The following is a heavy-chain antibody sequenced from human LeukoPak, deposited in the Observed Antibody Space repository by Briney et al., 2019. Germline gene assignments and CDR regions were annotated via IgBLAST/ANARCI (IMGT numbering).Heavy chain of an antibody. Sequence: PGGSLRLSCAASGFMFSSYSMNWVRQAPGKGLEWISYITSSSSTIYYADSVKGRFTISRDNAKNSLYLQMNSLRAEDTAVYYCASGIRNNWFDPWGQGTLVTVSS. J-gene: IGHJ5*02. CDR2: ITSSSSTI. CDR1: GFMFSSYS. CDR3: ASGIRNNWFDP. V-gene: IGHV3-48*01. D-gene: IGHD1-26*01.